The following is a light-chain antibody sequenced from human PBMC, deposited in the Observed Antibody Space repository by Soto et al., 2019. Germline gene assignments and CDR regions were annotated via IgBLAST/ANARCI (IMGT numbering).Light chain of an antibody. J-gene: IGLJ3*02. V-gene: IGLV3-21*02. CDR3: QVWDSSSDHPWV. CDR1: NIGSKS. CDR2: DDS. Sequence: SSELTQPPSVSVAPGQTARITCGGTNIGSKSVHWYQQKPGQAPVLVLYDDSDRPSGIPERFSGSNSGNTATLTISRVEAGDEADYYCQVWDSSSDHPWVFGGGTKLTVL.